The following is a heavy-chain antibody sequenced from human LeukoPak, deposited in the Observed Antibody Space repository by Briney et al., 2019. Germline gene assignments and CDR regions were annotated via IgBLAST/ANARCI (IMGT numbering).Heavy chain of an antibody. CDR3: AREGPGGVEVPAAMEYYYYGMDV. V-gene: IGHV4-34*01. D-gene: IGHD2-2*01. CDR2: INHSGST. Sequence: SETLSLTCAVYGGSFSGYYWSWIRQPPGKGLEWIGEINHSGSTNYNPSLKSRVTISVDTSKNQFSLKLSSVTAADTAVYYCAREGPGGVEVPAAMEYYYYGMDVWGQGTTVTVSS. CDR1: GGSFSGYY. J-gene: IGHJ6*02.